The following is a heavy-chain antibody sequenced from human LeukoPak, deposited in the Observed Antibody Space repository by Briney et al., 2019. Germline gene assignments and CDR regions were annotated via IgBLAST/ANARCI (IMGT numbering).Heavy chain of an antibody. CDR1: GFSVSSNY. D-gene: IGHD5-18*01. J-gene: IGHJ4*02. CDR3: ARDSYSYGYVAD. Sequence: GGSLRLSCAASGFSVSSNYMNWVRQAPGKGLEWVSSISSSSSYIYYADSVKGRFTISRDNAKNSLYLQMNSLRAEDTALYYCARDSYSYGYVADWGQGTLVTVSS. CDR2: ISSSSSYI. V-gene: IGHV3-21*04.